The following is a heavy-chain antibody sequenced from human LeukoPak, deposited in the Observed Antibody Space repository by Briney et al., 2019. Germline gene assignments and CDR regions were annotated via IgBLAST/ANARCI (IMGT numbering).Heavy chain of an antibody. CDR2: IIPSGGST. Sequence: GASVKVSCKASGYTFTNYNIHWVRQAPGQGLEWMGIIIPSGGSTSYAQKFQGRVTMTRDTSTSTVYMELSSLRSEDTAVYYCARYIYGYLHYWGQGTLVTVSS. V-gene: IGHV1-46*01. CDR1: GYTFTNYN. D-gene: IGHD5-18*01. CDR3: ARYIYGYLHY. J-gene: IGHJ4*02.